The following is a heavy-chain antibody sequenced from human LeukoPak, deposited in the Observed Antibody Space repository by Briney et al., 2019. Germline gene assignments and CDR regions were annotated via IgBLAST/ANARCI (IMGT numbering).Heavy chain of an antibody. CDR3: ARDPPSFGSSGEVRGRDFDY. Sequence: PGGSLRLSCAASGFTFSSYGMHWVRQAPGKGLEWVAFIRYDGSNKYYADSVKGRFTIPRDNSKNTLYLQMNSLRAEDTAVYYCARDPPSFGSSGEVRGRDFDYWGQGTLVTVSS. D-gene: IGHD6-19*01. J-gene: IGHJ4*02. V-gene: IGHV3-30*02. CDR2: IRYDGSNK. CDR1: GFTFSSYG.